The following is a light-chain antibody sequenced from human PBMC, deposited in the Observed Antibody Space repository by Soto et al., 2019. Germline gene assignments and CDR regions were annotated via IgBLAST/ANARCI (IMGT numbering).Light chain of an antibody. CDR3: QQYYNTPQT. CDR2: WAS. V-gene: IGKV4-1*01. Sequence: DFVMTQSPDSLAVSLGERATINCKSSQSIFSRSNNKNYLAWFQKKPGQPPRLLIYWASTRESGVPDRFSGSGSGTDFTLTISSLQTEDVAVYYCQQYYNTPQTFGQGTKLEIK. J-gene: IGKJ2*01. CDR1: QSIFSRSNNKNY.